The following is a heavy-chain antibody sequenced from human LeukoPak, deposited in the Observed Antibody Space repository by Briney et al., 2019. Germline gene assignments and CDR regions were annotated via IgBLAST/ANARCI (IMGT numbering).Heavy chain of an antibody. CDR2: IYHSGST. Sequence: SETLSLTCAISGGSISSGGYSWSWIRQPPGKGLEWIGYIYHSGSTYYNPSLKSRVTISVDRSKNQFSLKLSSVTAADTAVYYCARGARSYGMDVWGQGTTVTVSS. V-gene: IGHV4-30-2*01. CDR3: ARGARSYGMDV. J-gene: IGHJ6*02. CDR1: GGSISSGGYS. D-gene: IGHD5-24*01.